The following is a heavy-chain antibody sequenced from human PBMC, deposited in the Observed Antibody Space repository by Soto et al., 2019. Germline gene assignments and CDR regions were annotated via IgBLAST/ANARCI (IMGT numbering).Heavy chain of an antibody. CDR1: GFTFSGYW. Sequence: EVQLVESGGDLVQPGWSLRLSCAASGFTFSGYWMAWVRQAPGKGLEWVANIKQDGSVKYYVDSLKGRFTISRDNAKNSLYLQMDSLRAEDTAVYFCATESYYHWQYWGQGTLVTVSS. D-gene: IGHD3-9*01. V-gene: IGHV3-7*01. J-gene: IGHJ4*02. CDR2: IKQDGSVK. CDR3: ATESYYHWQY.